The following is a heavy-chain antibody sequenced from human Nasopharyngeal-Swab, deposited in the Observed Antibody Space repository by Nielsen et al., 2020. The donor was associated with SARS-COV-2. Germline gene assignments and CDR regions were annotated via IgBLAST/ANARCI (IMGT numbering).Heavy chain of an antibody. D-gene: IGHD3-22*01. J-gene: IGHJ5*02. CDR1: GYTLTELS. CDR3: ATSPPLLPMGRHWFDP. Sequence: ASVQVSCKVSGYTLTELSMHWVRQAPAKGFEWMGGFDPEDGETIYAQKFQGRVTMTEDTSTDTAYMELSSLRSEDTAVYYCATSPPLLPMGRHWFDPWGQGTLVTVSS. CDR2: FDPEDGET. V-gene: IGHV1-24*01.